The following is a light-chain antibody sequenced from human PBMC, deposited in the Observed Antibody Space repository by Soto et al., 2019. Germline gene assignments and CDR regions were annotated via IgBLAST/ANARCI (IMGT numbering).Light chain of an antibody. Sequence: QSALTQPRSVSGSPGQSVTISCTGTGSDVGGYNYVSWYQQHPGKAPKLMIYDVNKRPSGVPGRFSGSKSGNTASLTISGLKAEDEADYYCCSYAGSYTWVFGGGTKLTVL. CDR1: GSDVGGYNY. CDR3: CSYAGSYTWV. J-gene: IGLJ2*01. V-gene: IGLV2-11*01. CDR2: DVN.